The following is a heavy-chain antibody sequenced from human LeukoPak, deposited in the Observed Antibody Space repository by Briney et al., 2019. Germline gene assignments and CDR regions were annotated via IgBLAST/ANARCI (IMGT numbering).Heavy chain of an antibody. J-gene: IGHJ6*03. Sequence: SETLSLTCTVSGDSISSGDYYWSWIRQPAGKGLEWIGRISSSGSTNYNPSLKSRVTISVDTSKNQFSLKLSSVTAADTAVYYCARLSYYYYYMDVWGKGTTVTVSS. CDR1: GDSISSGDYY. CDR2: ISSSGST. V-gene: IGHV4-61*02. CDR3: ARLSYYYYYMDV.